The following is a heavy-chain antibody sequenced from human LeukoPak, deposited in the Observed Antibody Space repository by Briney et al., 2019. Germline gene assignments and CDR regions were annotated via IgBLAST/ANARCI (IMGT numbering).Heavy chain of an antibody. Sequence: GGSLGLSCAASGFTFSSYGMHWVRQAPGKGLEWVAVISYDGSNKYYADSVKGRFTISRDNSKNTLYLQMNSLRAEDTAVYYCAKLLGYCSSTSCYETDYWGQGTLVTVSS. J-gene: IGHJ4*02. D-gene: IGHD2-2*01. V-gene: IGHV3-30*18. CDR2: ISYDGSNK. CDR1: GFTFSSYG. CDR3: AKLLGYCSSTSCYETDY.